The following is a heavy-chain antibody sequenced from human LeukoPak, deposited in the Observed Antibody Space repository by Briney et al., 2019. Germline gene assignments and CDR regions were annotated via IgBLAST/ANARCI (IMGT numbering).Heavy chain of an antibody. CDR1: GSRFTSYC. CDR3: GMSGDRVPLQDDVFDV. Sequence: GESLEISCKVSGSRFTSYCIGWLRQLQGKGLEWLAIIYPGDSGPTYSPSFQGQVTMSVDKSINTAYLQWISLQASDTAMYYCGMSGDRVPLQDDVFDVWGQGTMVTVST. J-gene: IGHJ3*01. CDR2: IYPGDSGP. V-gene: IGHV5-51*01. D-gene: IGHD1-26*01.